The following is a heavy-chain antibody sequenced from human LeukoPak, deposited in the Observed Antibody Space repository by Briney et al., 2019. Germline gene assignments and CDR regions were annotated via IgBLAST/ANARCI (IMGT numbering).Heavy chain of an antibody. Sequence: SETLSLTCTVSGGSISSYYWSWLRQPAGKGLEWIGRIYTSGSTNYNPSLKSRVTMSVDTSKNQFSLKLSSVTAADTAVYYCARSVPTGYFDYRPAFDIWGQGTMVTVSS. CDR2: IYTSGST. D-gene: IGHD3-9*01. J-gene: IGHJ3*02. CDR3: ARSVPTGYFDYRPAFDI. CDR1: GGSISSYY. V-gene: IGHV4-4*07.